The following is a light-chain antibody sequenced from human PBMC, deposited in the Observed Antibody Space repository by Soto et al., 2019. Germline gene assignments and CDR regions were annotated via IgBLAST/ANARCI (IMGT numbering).Light chain of an antibody. V-gene: IGLV2-14*01. CDR1: SSDVGGYNY. CDR3: SSYTSSSTLEVV. Sequence: QSVLTQPASVSGSPGQSITISCTGTSSDVGGYNYVSWYQQHPGKAPKLMIYDVSNWPSGVSNRFSGPKSGNTASLTISGLQAEDEADYYCSSYTSSSTLEVVFGGGTKLTVL. J-gene: IGLJ2*01. CDR2: DVS.